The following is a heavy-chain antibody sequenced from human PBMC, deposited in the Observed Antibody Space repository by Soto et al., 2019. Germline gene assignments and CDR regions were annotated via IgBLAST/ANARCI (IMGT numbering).Heavy chain of an antibody. Sequence: GGSLRLSCAASGFTFSSYAMSWVRQAPGKGLEWVSAISGSGGSTYYADSVKGRFTISRDNSKNTLYLQMNSLRAEDTAVYYCVKSDVTDAVATYYFDYWGQGTLVTVSS. D-gene: IGHD5-12*01. CDR3: VKSDVTDAVATYYFDY. V-gene: IGHV3-23*01. CDR1: GFTFSSYA. J-gene: IGHJ4*02. CDR2: ISGSGGST.